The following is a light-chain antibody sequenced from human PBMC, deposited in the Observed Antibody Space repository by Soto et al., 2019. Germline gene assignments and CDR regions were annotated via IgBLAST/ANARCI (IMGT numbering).Light chain of an antibody. CDR1: QSVSSNY. CDR2: GAS. V-gene: IGKV3-20*01. J-gene: IGKJ2*01. Sequence: EIVLTQSPGTLSLSPGERATLSCRASQSVSSNYLAWYQQKPGQAPRLVIYGASNRATGIPDRFSGSGSGTACTLTINRLEPEDFAVYYCQQYGSSPPYTFGQGTKLDIK. CDR3: QQYGSSPPYT.